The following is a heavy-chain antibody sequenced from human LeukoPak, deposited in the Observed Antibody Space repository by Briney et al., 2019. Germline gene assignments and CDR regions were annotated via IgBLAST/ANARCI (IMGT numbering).Heavy chain of an antibody. CDR2: IYDRGST. D-gene: IGHD1-26*01. Sequence: SETLSLTCTVTGASISSHYWCWIRQTPGTGLEWIGDIYDRGSTIYNPSLKSRVSISVDTSRNQFSLNLRSVTAADTAVYYCAKIEVGRFDPWGQGTLVTVSS. CDR3: AKIEVGRFDP. CDR1: GASISSHY. J-gene: IGHJ5*02. V-gene: IGHV4-59*11.